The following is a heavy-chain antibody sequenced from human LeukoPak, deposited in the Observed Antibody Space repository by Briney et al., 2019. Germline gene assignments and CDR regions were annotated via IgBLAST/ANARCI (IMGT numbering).Heavy chain of an antibody. CDR2: IHYSGST. CDR3: AKFGGSFAFLDY. V-gene: IGHV4-59*01. CDR1: GDSISTYY. Sequence: SETLSLTCTVSGDSISTYYWSWIRQPPGKGLEWIAYIHYSGSTNYNPSLKGRVTITVDTSKKHLSLKLSSVTAADTAVYYYAKFGGSFAFLDYWGQGSLVGVSS. D-gene: IGHD2-15*01. J-gene: IGHJ4*02.